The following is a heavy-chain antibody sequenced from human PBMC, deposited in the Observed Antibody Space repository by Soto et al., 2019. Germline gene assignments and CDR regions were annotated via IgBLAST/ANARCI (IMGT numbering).Heavy chain of an antibody. V-gene: IGHV3-7*01. CDR1: GFTFSEYW. J-gene: IGHJ3*01. Sequence: GGSLRLSCAASGFTFSEYWMGWVRQAPGEGLEWVANIKHDGSEIYYLDSVKGRFTISKDNAENSVNLQMNSLRVEDTAVYDCARPLGWRDGYDFWGQGTMVTVSS. D-gene: IGHD3-3*01. CDR3: ARPLGWRDGYDF. CDR2: IKHDGSEI.